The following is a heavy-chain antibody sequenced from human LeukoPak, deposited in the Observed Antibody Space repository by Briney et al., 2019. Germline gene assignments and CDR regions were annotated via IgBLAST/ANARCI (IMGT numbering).Heavy chain of an antibody. Sequence: PGGSLRLSCAASGFTFSSYWMTWVRQAPGKGREWVANIKEGGSEKYYVDSVKGRFTIFRDNAKNSLSLHMNSLRSEDTAVYYCARESLLGGLDFWGQGTLVIVSS. V-gene: IGHV3-7*04. CDR1: GFTFSSYW. CDR2: IKEGGSEK. CDR3: ARESLLGGLDF. J-gene: IGHJ4*02. D-gene: IGHD1-26*01.